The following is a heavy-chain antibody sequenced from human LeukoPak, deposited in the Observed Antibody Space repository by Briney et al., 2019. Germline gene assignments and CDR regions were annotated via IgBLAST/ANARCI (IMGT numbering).Heavy chain of an antibody. J-gene: IGHJ4*02. CDR3: ARGQGTVTTH. V-gene: IGHV4-34*01. D-gene: IGHD4-11*01. CDR1: GGSFSGYY. Sequence: PSETLSLTCAVSGGSFSGYYWTWIRQPPGKGLEWIGEFNHSGSANYNPSLMSRVTISLDTSKNHFSLNLSSVTAADTAVYYCARGQGTVTTHWGQGTLVTVSS. CDR2: FNHSGSA.